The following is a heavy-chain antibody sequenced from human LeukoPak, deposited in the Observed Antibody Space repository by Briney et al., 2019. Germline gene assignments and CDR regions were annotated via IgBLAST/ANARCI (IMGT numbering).Heavy chain of an antibody. Sequence: SVKVSCKASGGTFSSYAISWVRQAPGQGLEWMGGIIPIFGTANYAQKFQGRVTITADKSTSTAYMELSRLRFDDTAVYYCARSPDILTGEKFDYWGQGTLVTVSS. CDR3: ARSPDILTGEKFDY. CDR1: GGTFSSYA. V-gene: IGHV1-69*06. D-gene: IGHD3-9*01. J-gene: IGHJ4*02. CDR2: IIPIFGTA.